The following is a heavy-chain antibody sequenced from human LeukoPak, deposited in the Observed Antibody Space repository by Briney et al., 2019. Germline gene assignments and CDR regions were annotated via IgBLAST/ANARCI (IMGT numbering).Heavy chain of an antibody. Sequence: GGSLRLSCAASGFTFSDSAMHWVRQAPGKGLEWVAVISFDGSNKYYADSVKGRFTISRDNSKNTLYLQMNSLRAEDTAVYYCARSIAVAGTRIDYWGQGTLVTVSS. V-gene: IGHV3-30-3*01. CDR1: GFTFSDSA. CDR2: ISFDGSNK. J-gene: IGHJ4*02. D-gene: IGHD6-19*01. CDR3: ARSIAVAGTRIDY.